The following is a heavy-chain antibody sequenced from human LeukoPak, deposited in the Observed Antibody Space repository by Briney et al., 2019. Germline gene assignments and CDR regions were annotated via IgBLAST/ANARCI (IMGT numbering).Heavy chain of an antibody. Sequence: SETLSLTCAVYGGSLSDYYWSWIRQPPGKGLEWIGEIHHSGSTSYNPSLKSRVTISVDTSKNQFSLKLSSVTAADTAIYYCAGFWSGPDCWGQGTLVTVSS. CDR2: IHHSGST. CDR3: AGFWSGPDC. J-gene: IGHJ4*02. D-gene: IGHD3-3*01. CDR1: GGSLSDYY. V-gene: IGHV4-34*01.